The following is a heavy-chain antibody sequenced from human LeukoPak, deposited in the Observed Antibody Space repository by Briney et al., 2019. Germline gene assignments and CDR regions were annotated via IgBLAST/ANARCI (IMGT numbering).Heavy chain of an antibody. V-gene: IGHV3-30*02. J-gene: IGHJ4*02. CDR2: IRYDGSNE. CDR1: GFTFSSYG. Sequence: GGSLRLSCAASGFTFSSYGMHWVRQAPGKGLEWVSFIRYDGSNEYYADSVRGRFTISRDNSKNTLYLQMNSLRAEDTAVYYCAKKRPGDTLASFDYWGQGTLVTVSS. D-gene: IGHD2-2*02. CDR3: AKKRPGDTLASFDY.